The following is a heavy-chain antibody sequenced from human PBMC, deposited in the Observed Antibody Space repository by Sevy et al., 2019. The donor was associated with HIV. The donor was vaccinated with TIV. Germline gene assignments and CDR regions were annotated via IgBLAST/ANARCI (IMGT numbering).Heavy chain of an antibody. Sequence: SETLSLTCTVSGGSIISNNYYWSWIRQPPGKGLEWIGNIFYTGDTHYSPSLKSRLTISVDTSKIQFSLRLNSVTAADTAVYYCARHFGGGSSSWLYWGQGTLVTVSS. D-gene: IGHD6-6*01. J-gene: IGHJ4*02. CDR2: IFYTGDT. CDR1: GGSIISNNYY. V-gene: IGHV4-39*01. CDR3: ARHFGGGSSSWLY.